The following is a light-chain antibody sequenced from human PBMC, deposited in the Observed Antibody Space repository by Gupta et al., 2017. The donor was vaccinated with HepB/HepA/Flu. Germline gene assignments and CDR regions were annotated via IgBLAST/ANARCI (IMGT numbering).Light chain of an antibody. V-gene: IGKV1-9*01. Sequence: DIQLTQSPSFLSASVGDRVTITCRASQGIGSYLAWYQQRPGKALNLLIYAASTLQSGVPSRFSGSGSGTEFNLSISSLQPEDFATYYCQQVNTCPRTFGQGTKVESK. J-gene: IGKJ1*01. CDR1: QGIGSY. CDR3: QQVNTCPRT. CDR2: AAS.